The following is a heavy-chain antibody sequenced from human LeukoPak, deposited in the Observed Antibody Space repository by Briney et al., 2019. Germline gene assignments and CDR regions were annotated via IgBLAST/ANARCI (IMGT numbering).Heavy chain of an antibody. CDR1: GFTFSSYG. D-gene: IGHD5-12*01. J-gene: IGHJ4*02. CDR2: ISYDGSNK. Sequence: LRLSCAASGFTFSSYGMHWVRQAPGKGLEWVAVISYDGSNKYYADSVKGRFTISRDNSKNTLYLQMNSLRAEDTAVYYCARDRSDSGYESNFDYWGQGTLVTVSS. CDR3: ARDRSDSGYESNFDY. V-gene: IGHV3-30*03.